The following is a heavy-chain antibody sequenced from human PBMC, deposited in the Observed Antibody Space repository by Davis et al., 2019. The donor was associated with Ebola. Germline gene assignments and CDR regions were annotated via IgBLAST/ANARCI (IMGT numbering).Heavy chain of an antibody. CDR1: GVSISSSNW. D-gene: IGHD1-1*01. V-gene: IGHV4-4*02. CDR3: ARTNIGWNDWFDP. CDR2: IYHSGST. Sequence: GSLRLSCAVSGVSISSSNWWSWVRQPPGKGLEWIGQIYHSGSTNYNPSLKSRVTISVDKSKNQFSLKMTSMTAADTAVYYCARTNIGWNDWFDPWGQGTLVTVSS. J-gene: IGHJ5*02.